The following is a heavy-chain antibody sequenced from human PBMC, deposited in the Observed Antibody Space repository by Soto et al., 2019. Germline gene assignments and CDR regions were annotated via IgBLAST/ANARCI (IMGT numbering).Heavy chain of an antibody. J-gene: IGHJ6*02. Sequence: GGSLRLSCAASGFTFSSYEMNWVRQAPGKGLEWVSYISTSDATRSYADSVKGRFTISRDNAKNSLYLQMNSLRAEDTALYYCARNRRNFDFRSDPQVGDGMDVWGQGTTVTVSS. D-gene: IGHD3-3*01. CDR3: ARNRRNFDFRSDPQVGDGMDV. V-gene: IGHV3-48*03. CDR2: ISTSDATR. CDR1: GFTFSSYE.